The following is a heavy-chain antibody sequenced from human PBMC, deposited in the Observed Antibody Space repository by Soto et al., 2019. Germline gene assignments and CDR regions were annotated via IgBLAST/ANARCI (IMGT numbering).Heavy chain of an antibody. CDR3: ASVDTAMGLGYYGMDV. J-gene: IGHJ6*02. CDR1: GFTFSSYG. CDR2: IWYEGSKK. D-gene: IGHD5-18*01. V-gene: IGHV3-33*01. Sequence: QVQLVESGGGVVQPGRSLRLSCAASGFTFSSYGMHWVRQAPGKGREWVAVIWYEGSKKYYADSVKGRFTISRDNSKNTLYLKLSSLRAEDTAVYYCASVDTAMGLGYYGMDVWGQGTTVTVSS.